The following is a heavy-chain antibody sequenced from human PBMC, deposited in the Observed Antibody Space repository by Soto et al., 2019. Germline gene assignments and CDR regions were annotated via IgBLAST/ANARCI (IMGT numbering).Heavy chain of an antibody. CDR2: IKEDGSEK. Sequence: GGSLRLSCAASGFTFSRYWMSWVRQAPGKGLEWVANIKEDGSEKYYVDSVKGRFTISRDNAKNSLYLQMNSLRAEDTAVYYCARDTYCSGGSCYQPPLDFWGQGTLVTVSS. J-gene: IGHJ4*02. D-gene: IGHD2-15*01. CDR1: GFTFSRYW. CDR3: ARDTYCSGGSCYQPPLDF. V-gene: IGHV3-7*01.